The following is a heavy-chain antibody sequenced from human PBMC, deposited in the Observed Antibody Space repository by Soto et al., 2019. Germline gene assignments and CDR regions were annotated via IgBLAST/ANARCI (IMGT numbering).Heavy chain of an antibody. CDR3: ARDLGGWPDY. CDR1: GGTFSSYA. Sequence: ASVKVSCKASGGTFSSYAISWVRQATGQRLEWMGWINAGNGNTKYSQKFQGRVTITRDTSASTAYMELSSLRSEDTAVYYCARDLGGWPDYWGQGTLVTVSS. D-gene: IGHD2-15*01. CDR2: INAGNGNT. J-gene: IGHJ4*02. V-gene: IGHV1-3*01.